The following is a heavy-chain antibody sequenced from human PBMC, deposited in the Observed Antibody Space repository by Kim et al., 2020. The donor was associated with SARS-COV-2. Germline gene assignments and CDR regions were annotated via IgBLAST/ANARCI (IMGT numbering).Heavy chain of an antibody. Sequence: GGSMRLSCVASGFSFGTFDMSWVRQAPGKGLKWVSVIKRPDDSAYYAESVKGRFTVSRDSARNTLYLQMNSLRVDDTAVYYCVKGAWLDYWGPGTLVTVSS. CDR2: IKRPDDSA. V-gene: IGHV3-23*01. D-gene: IGHD5-12*01. J-gene: IGHJ4*02. CDR1: GFSFGTFD. CDR3: VKGAWLDY.